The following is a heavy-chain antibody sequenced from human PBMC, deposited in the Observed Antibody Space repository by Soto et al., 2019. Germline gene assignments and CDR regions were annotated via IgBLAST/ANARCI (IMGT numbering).Heavy chain of an antibody. Sequence: QITLKESGPTLVKPTQTLTLTCTFSGFSLSTSGVGVGWIRQPPGKALEWLALIYWDDDKRYSPSLKSRLTVTKDTSKNQVVLTMTNTDPVDTATYYCAHRVITTFCEGYFDYWGQGTLVTVSS. V-gene: IGHV2-5*02. CDR3: AHRVITTFCEGYFDY. CDR1: GFSLSTSGVG. D-gene: IGHD3-3*01. CDR2: IYWDDDK. J-gene: IGHJ4*02.